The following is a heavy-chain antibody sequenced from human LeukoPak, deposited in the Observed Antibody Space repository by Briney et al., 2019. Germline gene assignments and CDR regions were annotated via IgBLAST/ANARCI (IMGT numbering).Heavy chain of an antibody. CDR1: GFTFSDYY. CDR3: ARGPNSNWSGLDF. CDR2: ISSSGSTI. V-gene: IGHV3-11*04. J-gene: IGHJ4*02. Sequence: GGSLRLSCAASGFTFSDYYMSWIRQAPGKGLEWVSYISSSGSTIYYADSVKGRFTISRDNAKNTLYLQVNNLRAEDTAVYYCARGPNSNWSGLDFWGQGTLLTVSS. D-gene: IGHD6-6*01.